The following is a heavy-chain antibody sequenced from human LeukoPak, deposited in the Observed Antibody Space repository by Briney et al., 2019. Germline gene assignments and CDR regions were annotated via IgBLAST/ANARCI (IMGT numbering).Heavy chain of an antibody. CDR3: AREPLESHCSSTSCLLRAFDI. Sequence: ASVKFSCKASGYTFTGYYMHWVRQAPGQGLEWMGWINPNSGGTNYAQKFQGRVTMTRDTSISTAYMELSRLRSDDTAVYYCAREPLESHCSSTSCLLRAFDIWGQGTMVTVSS. J-gene: IGHJ3*02. CDR1: GYTFTGYY. CDR2: INPNSGGT. D-gene: IGHD2-2*01. V-gene: IGHV1-2*02.